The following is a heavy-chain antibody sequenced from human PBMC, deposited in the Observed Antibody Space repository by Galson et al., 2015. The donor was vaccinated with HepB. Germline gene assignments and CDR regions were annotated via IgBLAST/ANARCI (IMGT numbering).Heavy chain of an antibody. CDR1: GFTFSSYG. CDR2: IWYDGSNK. V-gene: IGHV3-33*06. CDR3: AKDAADYGDFHFDY. J-gene: IGHJ4*02. D-gene: IGHD4-17*01. Sequence: SLRLSCAASGFTFSSYGMHWVRQAPGKGLEWVAVIWYDGSNKYYADSVKGRFTISRDNSKNTLYLQMNSLRAEGTAVYYCAKDAADYGDFHFDYWGQGTLVTVSS.